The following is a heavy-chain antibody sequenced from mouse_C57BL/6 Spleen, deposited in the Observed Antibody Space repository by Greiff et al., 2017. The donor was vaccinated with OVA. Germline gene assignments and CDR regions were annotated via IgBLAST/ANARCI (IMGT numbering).Heavy chain of an antibody. CDR1: GYTFTSYW. D-gene: IGHD1-1*01. CDR3: ARIHYGSTFAY. Sequence: QVQLQQPGAELVKPGASVKLSCKASGYTFTSYWMHWVKQRPGQGLEWIGMIHPNSGSTNYNEKFKSKATLTVDKSSSTAYMQLSSLTSVDSAVYYCARIHYGSTFAYWGQGTLVTVSA. J-gene: IGHJ3*01. CDR2: IHPNSGST. V-gene: IGHV1-64*01.